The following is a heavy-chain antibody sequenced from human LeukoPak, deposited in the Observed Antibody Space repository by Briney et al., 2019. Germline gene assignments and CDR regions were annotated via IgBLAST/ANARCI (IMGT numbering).Heavy chain of an antibody. J-gene: IGHJ4*02. V-gene: IGHV1-2*04. CDR2: INPNSGGT. CDR3: ARDCSSTSGSDS. CDR1: GYTFTGYY. Sequence: ASVKVSCKASGYTFTGYYMHWVRQAPGQGLEWMGWINPNSGGTNYAQKFQGWVTMTRDTSISTAYMELSRLRSEDTAVYYCARDCSSTSGSDSRGQGTLVTVSS. D-gene: IGHD2-2*01.